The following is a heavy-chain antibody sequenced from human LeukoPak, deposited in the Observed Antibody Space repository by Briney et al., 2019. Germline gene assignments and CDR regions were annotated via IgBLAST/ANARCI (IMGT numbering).Heavy chain of an antibody. Sequence: GASVKVSCKPSVYTFTGYYMRWVRQAPGQGLEWMGWINPNSGGTNYAQKFQGRVTMTRDTSISTAYMEVSRLTSDDTAVFYGAREGSGYIYWGQGGLVTV. J-gene: IGHJ4*02. D-gene: IGHD5-12*01. CDR1: VYTFTGYY. CDR3: AREGSGYIY. CDR2: INPNSGGT. V-gene: IGHV1-2*02.